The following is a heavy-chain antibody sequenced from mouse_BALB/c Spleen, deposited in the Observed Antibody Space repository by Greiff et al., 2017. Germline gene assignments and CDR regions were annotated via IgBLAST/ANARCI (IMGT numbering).Heavy chain of an antibody. CDR1: GFTFSSFG. D-gene: IGHD2-4*01. V-gene: IGHV5-17*02. CDR3: ARCYDYDGAWFAY. J-gene: IGHJ3*01. CDR2: ISSGSSTI. Sequence: EVKLMESGGGLVQPGGSRKLSCAASGFTFSSFGMHWVRQAPEKGLEWVAYISSGSSTIYYADTVKGRFTISRDNPKNTLFLQMTSLRSEDTAMYYCARCYDYDGAWFAYWGQGTLVTVSA.